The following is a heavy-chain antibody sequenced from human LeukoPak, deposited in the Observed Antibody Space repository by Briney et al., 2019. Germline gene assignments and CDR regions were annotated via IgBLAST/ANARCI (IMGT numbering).Heavy chain of an antibody. CDR3: TRITMAYNWFDP. CDR1: GGSISSYY. CDR2: IYYSGST. D-gene: IGHD3-10*01. Sequence: PSETLSLTCTVSGGSISSYYWSWIRQPPGKGLEWIGYIYYSGSTNYNPSLKSRVTISVDTSKNQYSLKLSSVTAADTAVYYRTRITMAYNWFDPWGQGTLVTVSS. J-gene: IGHJ5*02. V-gene: IGHV4-59*08.